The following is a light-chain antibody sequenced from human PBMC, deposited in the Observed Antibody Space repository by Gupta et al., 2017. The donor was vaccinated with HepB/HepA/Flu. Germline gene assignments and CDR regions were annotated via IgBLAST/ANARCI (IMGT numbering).Light chain of an antibody. J-gene: IGKJ1*01. CDR1: QSISSY. V-gene: IGKV1-39*01. CDR2: AAS. CDR3: QQRYSTPRRT. Sequence: DIQMTQSPSSLSASVGDRVAITCRASQSISSYLNWYQQKPGKAPKLLIYAASSLQSGVPSRFSGSGSGTDVTLTISSLQPEDFATYYCQQRYSTPRRTFGRGTKVEIK.